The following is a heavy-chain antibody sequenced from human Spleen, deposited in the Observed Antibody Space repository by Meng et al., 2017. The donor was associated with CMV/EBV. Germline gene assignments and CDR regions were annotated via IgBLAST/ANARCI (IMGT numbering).Heavy chain of an antibody. CDR3: ARVYSSSSDFDY. CDR1: GFTFSSYA. CDR2: IYSGGST. J-gene: IGHJ4*02. Sequence: GESLKISCAASGFTFSSYAMSWVRQAPGKGLDWVSVIYSGGSTFYADSVKGRFTISRDNIKNTLYLQMNRLRAEDTAVYYCARVYSSSSDFDYWGQGTLVTVSS. D-gene: IGHD6-6*01. V-gene: IGHV3-66*02.